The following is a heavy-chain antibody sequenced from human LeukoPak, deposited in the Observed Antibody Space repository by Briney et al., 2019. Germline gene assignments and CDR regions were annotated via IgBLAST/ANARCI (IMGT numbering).Heavy chain of an antibody. J-gene: IGHJ4*02. Sequence: RAGGSLRLSCAASGFTFSSYAMSWVRQAPGKGLEWGSGISGSGGNTYYADSMKGRFTISRDNSKNTLYLQMNSLRAEDTAVFYCARDNYDSIGYYPYYFDYWGQGTLVTVSS. D-gene: IGHD3-22*01. CDR3: ARDNYDSIGYYPYYFDY. V-gene: IGHV3-23*01. CDR1: GFTFSSYA. CDR2: ISGSGGNT.